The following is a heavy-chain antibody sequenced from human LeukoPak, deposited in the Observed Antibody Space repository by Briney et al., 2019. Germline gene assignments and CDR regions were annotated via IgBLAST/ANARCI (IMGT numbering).Heavy chain of an antibody. D-gene: IGHD3-22*01. V-gene: IGHV4-30-2*01. CDR1: GGSISSGGYS. Sequence: SQTLSLTCAVSGGSISSGGYSWRWIRQPPGKGLEWIGYIYHSGSTYYNPSLKSRVTISVDRSKNQFSLKLSSVTAADTAVYYCASDSSGYYLFEYRGQGTLVTVSS. CDR3: ASDSSGYYLFEY. CDR2: IYHSGST. J-gene: IGHJ4*02.